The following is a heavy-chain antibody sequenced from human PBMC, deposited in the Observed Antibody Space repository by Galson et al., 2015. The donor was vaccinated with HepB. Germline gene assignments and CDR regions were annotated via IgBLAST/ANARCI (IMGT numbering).Heavy chain of an antibody. D-gene: IGHD3-3*01. J-gene: IGHJ3*02. CDR2: IKSKTDGGTT. Sequence: SLRLSCAASGITFRHAWMSWVRQAPGKGLEWVGRIKSKTDGGTTDYAPPVKGRFIISRDESQNTLYLEMNRLQTEDKAMYYCTPRNYEFWSDTDAFDIWGPGTMVTVSS. CDR3: TPRNYEFWSDTDAFDI. V-gene: IGHV3-15*01. CDR1: GITFRHAW.